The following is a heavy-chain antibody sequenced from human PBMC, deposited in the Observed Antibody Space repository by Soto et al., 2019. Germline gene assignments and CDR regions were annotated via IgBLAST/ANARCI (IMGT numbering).Heavy chain of an antibody. Sequence: GGSLRLSCAASGFTFSSYSMNWVRQAPGKGLEWVSSISSSSSYIYYADSVKGRFTISRDNAKNSLYLQMNSLRAEDTAVYYSARVDEWESSVPGYDGMDVWGQGTTVTVSS. CDR1: GFTFSSYS. CDR3: ARVDEWESSVPGYDGMDV. V-gene: IGHV3-21*01. CDR2: ISSSSSYI. J-gene: IGHJ6*01. D-gene: IGHD1-26*01.